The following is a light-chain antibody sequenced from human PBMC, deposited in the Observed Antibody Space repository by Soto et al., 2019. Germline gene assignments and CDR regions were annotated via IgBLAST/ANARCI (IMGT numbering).Light chain of an antibody. Sequence: EIVMTQSPATLSLSPGERAALSCRASQSINSELAWYQQKPVQPPRLLIYGASTRANCVPARFTGSESGSEFTLTISGLQSEDFAVYYCQQGHNWPLTLGQGTRLEI. CDR3: QQGHNWPLT. CDR2: GAS. CDR1: QSINSE. V-gene: IGKV3-15*01. J-gene: IGKJ2*01.